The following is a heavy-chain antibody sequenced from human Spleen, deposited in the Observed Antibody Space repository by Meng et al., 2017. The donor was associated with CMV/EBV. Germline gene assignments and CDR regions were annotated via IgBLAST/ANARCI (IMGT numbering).Heavy chain of an antibody. D-gene: IGHD2-8*01. V-gene: IGHV3-21*01. CDR2: TSPTTGYI. Sequence: GGSLRLSCAASGFIFSRYYMNWVRQAPGKGLEWVSSTSPTTGYIYYADSVKGRSTISRDNAKNSLYLQMNNLRADDKAVYYCATTARNSHPGPVMDPWGQGILVTVSS. CDR3: ATTARNSHPGPVMDP. J-gene: IGHJ5*02. CDR1: GFIFSRYY.